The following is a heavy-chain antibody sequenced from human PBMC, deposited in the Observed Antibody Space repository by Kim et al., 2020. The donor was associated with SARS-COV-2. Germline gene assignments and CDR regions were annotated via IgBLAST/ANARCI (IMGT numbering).Heavy chain of an antibody. V-gene: IGHV3-9*01. CDR2: ISWNSGSV. D-gene: IGHD2-2*01. J-gene: IGHJ4*02. CDR1: GFAFGDYG. Sequence: GGSLRLSCAASGFAFGDYGMHWVRQAPGKGLEWVSGISWNSGSVGYADSVKGRFTISRDNAKNSLYLQMNSLRAEDTALYYCAKDRRGYCSSTSCYEFDYWGQGTLVTVSS. CDR3: AKDRRGYCSSTSCYEFDY.